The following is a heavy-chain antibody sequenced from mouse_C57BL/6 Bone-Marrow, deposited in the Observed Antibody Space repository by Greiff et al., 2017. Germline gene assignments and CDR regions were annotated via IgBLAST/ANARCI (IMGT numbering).Heavy chain of an antibody. CDR3: ARWATTGVATNYFGY. CDR2: IFPGSGST. Sequence: QVQLQQSGAELVKPGASVKMSCKASGYTFTSYWITWVKQRPGQGLVWSGDIFPGSGSTNYNEKFMSKATLVVDTSSSTAYMQLSSLTSEDSAVYYCARWATTGVATNYFGYWGQGATLTVSS. V-gene: IGHV1-55*01. D-gene: IGHD1-1*01. J-gene: IGHJ2*01. CDR1: GYTFTSYW.